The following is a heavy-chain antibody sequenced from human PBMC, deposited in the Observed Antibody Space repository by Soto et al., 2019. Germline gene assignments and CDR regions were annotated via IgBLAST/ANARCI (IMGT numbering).Heavy chain of an antibody. CDR1: GYTFAHYG. CDR3: ARAHSRSPLDY. CDR2: ISGYNRNT. V-gene: IGHV1-18*01. D-gene: IGHD6-6*01. Sequence: QVQLVQSGTEVKKPGASVKVSCKSSGYTFAHYGFTWVRQAPRQRLEWMGWISGYNRNTNYAQKFQGRVTMTTDTSTSTAYMELRSLRSDDTAVYYCARAHSRSPLDYWGQGTLVTV. J-gene: IGHJ4*02.